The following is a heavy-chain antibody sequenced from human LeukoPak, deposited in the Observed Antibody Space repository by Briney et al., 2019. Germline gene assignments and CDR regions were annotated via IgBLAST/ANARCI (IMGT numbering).Heavy chain of an antibody. D-gene: IGHD4-17*01. CDR3: AKDMLVTTLDY. V-gene: IGHV3-30*04. CDR1: GFTFSSYA. J-gene: IGHJ4*02. CDR2: ISYDGSNK. Sequence: GGSLRLSCAASGFTFSSYAMHWVRQAPGKGQEWVALISYDGSNKYYADSVKGRFTISRDNSKNTLYLQMNSLRAEDTAVYYCAKDMLVTTLDYWGQGTLVTVSS.